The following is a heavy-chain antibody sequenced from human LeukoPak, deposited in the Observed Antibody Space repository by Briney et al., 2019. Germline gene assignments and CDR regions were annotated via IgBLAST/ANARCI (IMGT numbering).Heavy chain of an antibody. CDR3: ARDQNSPLTGDVRIGDAFDI. D-gene: IGHD7-27*01. J-gene: IGHJ3*02. V-gene: IGHV3-64*01. CDR2: ISSNGGST. CDR1: GFTFSSYA. Sequence: GGSLRLSCAASGFTFSSYAMHWVRQAPGKGLEYVSAISSNGGSTYYANSVKGRFTISRDNSKNTLYLQMGSLRAEDMAVYYCARDQNSPLTGDVRIGDAFDIWGQGTMVTVSS.